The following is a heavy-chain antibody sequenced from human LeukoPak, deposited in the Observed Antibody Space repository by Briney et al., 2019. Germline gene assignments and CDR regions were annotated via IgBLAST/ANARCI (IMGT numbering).Heavy chain of an antibody. J-gene: IGHJ5*02. CDR3: ARSYSGYDPYNWFDP. CDR2: IYYSGST. Sequence: SETLSLTCTVSGGSISSYYWSWIRQPPGKGPEWIGHIYYSGSTNYNPSLKSRVTISVDTSKNQFSLKLSSVTAADTAVYYCARSYSGYDPYNWFDPWGQGTLVTVSS. CDR1: GGSISSYY. V-gene: IGHV4-59*01. D-gene: IGHD5-12*01.